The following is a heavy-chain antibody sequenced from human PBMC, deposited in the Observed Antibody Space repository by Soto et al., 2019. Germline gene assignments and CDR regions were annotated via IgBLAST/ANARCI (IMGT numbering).Heavy chain of an antibody. V-gene: IGHV3-30-3*01. CDR3: ARDSFGESPIGYFDY. J-gene: IGHJ4*02. D-gene: IGHD3-10*01. CDR1: GFTFSSYA. Sequence: PGGSLRLSCAASGFTFSSYAMHWVRQAPGKGLEWVAVISYDGSNKYYADSVKGRFTISRDNSKNTLYLQMNSLRAEDTAVYYCARDSFGESPIGYFDYWGQGTLVTVS. CDR2: ISYDGSNK.